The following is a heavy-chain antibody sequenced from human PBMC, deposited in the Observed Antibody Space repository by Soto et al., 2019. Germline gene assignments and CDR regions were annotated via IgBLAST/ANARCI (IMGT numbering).Heavy chain of an antibody. CDR3: ARSRIIEAWIDY. CDR1: GDSISTYY. CDR2: VYYTGST. V-gene: IGHV4-59*01. Sequence: PSETLSLTCDVSGDSISTYYWSWIRQPPGKGLEWIGYVYYTGSTLYNPSLESRVTLSIDMSKKQVSLKLNSVIAADTAVYYGARSRIIEAWIDYSGHGTTVTVSS. J-gene: IGHJ5*01.